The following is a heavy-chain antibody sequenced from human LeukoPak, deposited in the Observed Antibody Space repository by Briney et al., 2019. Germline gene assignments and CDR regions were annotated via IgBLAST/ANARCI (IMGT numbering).Heavy chain of an antibody. CDR3: VKAIVAAGYDY. CDR2: INSDASDT. CDR1: GFTFSRHW. J-gene: IGHJ4*02. D-gene: IGHD6-13*01. V-gene: IGHV3-74*01. Sequence: GGSLRLSCAASGFTFSRHWMHWVRQAPGKGLVWISRINSDASDTNYADFVKGRFTISRDNAKNTVYLQMNSLRAEDTAVYYCVKAIVAAGYDYWGQGTLVTVSS.